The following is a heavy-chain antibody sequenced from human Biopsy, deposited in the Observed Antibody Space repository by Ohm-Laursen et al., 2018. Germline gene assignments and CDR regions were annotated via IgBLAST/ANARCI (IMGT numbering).Heavy chain of an antibody. D-gene: IGHD4-11*01. V-gene: IGHV4-4*07. Sequence: TLSLTCTVSGASITSYYWSWIRQPAGKGLEWIGHTYKGGNTNHNPSLKSRVSISVDTSRNQVSLTLSSVTAADTAVYYCARDSGILNYGNFKYYHYYGMDVWGQGTKVTVSS. CDR3: ARDSGILNYGNFKYYHYYGMDV. CDR2: TYKGGNT. J-gene: IGHJ6*02. CDR1: GASITSYY.